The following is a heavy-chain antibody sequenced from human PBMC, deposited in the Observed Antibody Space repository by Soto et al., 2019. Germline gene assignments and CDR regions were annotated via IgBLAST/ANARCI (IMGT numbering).Heavy chain of an antibody. CDR3: ARDLWGYCGTDCYPLDV. V-gene: IGHV4-34*01. D-gene: IGHD2-21*02. CDR2: IDQSGST. CDR1: GGSFSGYY. Sequence: SETLSLTCAVYGGSFSGYYWNWLRQPPGEGLEWIGKIDQSGSTNYNPSLKSRVTMSVDTSKNQFSLKLNSVTAADTAVYYCARDLWGYCGTDCYPLDVWGQGTTVTVSS. J-gene: IGHJ6*02.